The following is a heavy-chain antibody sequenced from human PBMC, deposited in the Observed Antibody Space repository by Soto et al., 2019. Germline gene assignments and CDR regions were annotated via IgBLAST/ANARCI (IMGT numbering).Heavy chain of an antibody. J-gene: IGHJ6*02. D-gene: IGHD1-26*01. V-gene: IGHV4-34*01. CDR2: INHSGST. Sequence: PSETLSLTCAVYGGSFSGYYWSWIRQPPGKGLEWIGEINHSGSTNYNPSLKSQVTISVDTSKNQFSLKLSSVTAADTAVYYRARSRGSGMDVWGQGTTVTVSS. CDR1: GGSFSGYY. CDR3: ARSRGSGMDV.